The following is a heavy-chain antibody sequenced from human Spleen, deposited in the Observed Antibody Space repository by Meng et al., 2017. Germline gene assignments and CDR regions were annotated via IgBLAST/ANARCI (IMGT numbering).Heavy chain of an antibody. Sequence: ASVKVSCKASGYTFTSYYMHWVRQAPGQGLEWMGIINPSGGSATYAQKFQGRLTLTRDTSTSTVYMELSSLRSEDTAVYYCARVRSGGHFDYWGRGTLVTVSS. D-gene: IGHD2-15*01. J-gene: IGHJ4*02. CDR3: ARVRSGGHFDY. CDR1: GYTFTSYY. CDR2: INPSGGSA. V-gene: IGHV1-46*01.